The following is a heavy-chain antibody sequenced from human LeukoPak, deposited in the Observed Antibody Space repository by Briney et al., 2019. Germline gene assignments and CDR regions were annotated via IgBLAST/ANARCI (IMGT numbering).Heavy chain of an antibody. Sequence: SGPTLVNPTQTLTLTCTFSGFSLSTSGMRVSWIRQPPGRALEWLARIDWDDDKFYSTSLKTRLTISKDTSKNQVVLTLTNMDPVDTATYYCARTLDGSHFDFWGQGTLVTVSS. CDR2: IDWDDDK. CDR3: ARTLDGSHFDF. V-gene: IGHV2-70*04. D-gene: IGHD5-24*01. CDR1: GFSLSTSGMR. J-gene: IGHJ4*02.